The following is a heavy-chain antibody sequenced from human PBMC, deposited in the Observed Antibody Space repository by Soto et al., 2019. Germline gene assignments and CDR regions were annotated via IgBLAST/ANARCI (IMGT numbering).Heavy chain of an antibody. CDR2: IYYSGST. Sequence: SETLSLTCSVSGDSLGRNYWRWMRQPPGKGLEWIGYIYYSGSTNYNPFLESRVTISLAKSRNQFSLRLSSVTAADTAVYYCARGPMISGGGMVTGVPYLDCWGPGALVTVSS. J-gene: IGHJ4*02. V-gene: IGHV4-59*01. CDR3: ARGPMISGGGMVTGVPYLDC. D-gene: IGHD3-16*01. CDR1: GDSLGRNY.